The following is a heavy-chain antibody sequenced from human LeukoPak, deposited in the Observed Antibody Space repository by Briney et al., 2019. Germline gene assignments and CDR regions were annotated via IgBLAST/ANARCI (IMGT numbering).Heavy chain of an antibody. J-gene: IGHJ4*02. D-gene: IGHD4-17*01. V-gene: IGHV3-11*01. Sequence: GGSLRLSCVASGFVFSDYYMTWIRQAPGKGLEWLSYISTGGGSMYYADSVQGRFSMSWDNAKKSMYLQMNSLRAEDTAVYYCAALRITMTRPIDHWGQGTLVTVSS. CDR2: ISTGGGSM. CDR3: AALRITMTRPIDH. CDR1: GFVFSDYY.